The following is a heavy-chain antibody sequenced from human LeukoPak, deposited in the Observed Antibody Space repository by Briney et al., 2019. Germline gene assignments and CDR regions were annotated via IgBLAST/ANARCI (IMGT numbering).Heavy chain of an antibody. CDR3: ASGASADYDILTGYLDY. V-gene: IGHV1-46*01. CDR1: GYTSTSYY. D-gene: IGHD3-9*01. J-gene: IGHJ4*02. Sequence: ASVKVSCKASGYTSTSYYMHWVRQAPGQGLEWMGIINPSGGSTSYAQKFQGRVTITRDTSTSTVYMELSSLRSEDTAVYYCASGASADYDILTGYLDYWGQGTLVTVSS. CDR2: INPSGGST.